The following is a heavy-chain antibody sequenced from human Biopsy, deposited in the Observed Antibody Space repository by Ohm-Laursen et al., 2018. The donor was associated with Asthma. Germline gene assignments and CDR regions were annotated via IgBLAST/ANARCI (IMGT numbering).Heavy chain of an antibody. CDR2: ISTYNGNT. V-gene: IGHV1-18*01. CDR1: GYTFTNYG. J-gene: IGHJ5*02. CDR3: ARGGNCEGWFDP. Sequence: ASVKVSCKASGYTFTNYGISWVRQAPGQGLEWMGWISTYNGNTNYAQKLQGRVTMTTDTSTCTAYMELSSLRSDDTAVYYCARGGNCEGWFDPWGQGTLVTVSS. D-gene: IGHD1-7*01.